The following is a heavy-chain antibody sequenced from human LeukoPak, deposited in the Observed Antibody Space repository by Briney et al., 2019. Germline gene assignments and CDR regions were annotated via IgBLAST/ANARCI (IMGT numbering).Heavy chain of an antibody. CDR3: ARSRLFDY. CDR1: EFPVSTNY. D-gene: IGHD2-21*02. Sequence: GGSPRLSSAPSEFPVSTNYMSWVRQAPGKGLEGVSVIYSGGSTYYADSVKGRFTVSRDNSKNTLYLQMNSLRAEDTAVYYCARSRLFDYWGQGTLVTVSS. J-gene: IGHJ4*02. V-gene: IGHV3-53*01. CDR2: IYSGGST.